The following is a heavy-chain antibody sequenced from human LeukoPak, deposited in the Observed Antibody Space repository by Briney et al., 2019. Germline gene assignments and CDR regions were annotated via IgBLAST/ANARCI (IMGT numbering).Heavy chain of an antibody. J-gene: IGHJ6*03. CDR3: ARLSRVRFSSGFQPLHYHYMDV. D-gene: IGHD5-18*01. V-gene: IGHV4-39*01. CDR2: VYYSGNP. Sequence: RSETLSPTCSVSGASISSSDYWGWIRQTPGKGLEWIGTVYYSGNPYYNSSLKSRLTISVDASKNQFSLHLSSLTAADTAVYYCARLSRVRFSSGFQPLHYHYMDVWGKGTTVTVS. CDR1: GASISSSDY.